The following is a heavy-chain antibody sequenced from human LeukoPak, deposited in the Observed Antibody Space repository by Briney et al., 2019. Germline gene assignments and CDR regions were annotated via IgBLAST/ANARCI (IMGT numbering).Heavy chain of an antibody. CDR3: AHRRPGHLTGWDNSYFDN. CDR1: GFSLYSSGVG. CDR2: IYLDDDK. J-gene: IGHJ4*02. D-gene: IGHD1/OR15-1a*01. V-gene: IGHV2-5*02. Sequence: SGPTLVNPTQTLTLTFTFSGFSLYSSGVGVGWIRQPPGKALEWLSAIYLDDDKRYNPSLRSRLTMSKDASKSQVFLVMSNMDPVDTATYYCAHRRPGHLTGWDNSYFDNWGPGTLVTVSS.